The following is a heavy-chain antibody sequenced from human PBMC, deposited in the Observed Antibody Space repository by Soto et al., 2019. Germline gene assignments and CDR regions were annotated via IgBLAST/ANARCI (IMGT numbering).Heavy chain of an antibody. Sequence: QVQLQQSGPGLLKPSETLSLTCSVSGGSITDNYWTWIRQSPRKGLEWVGYIYYTGITNYNPSLMRRVTTSLARSKNQFSLKLDSVPAADTAVYYCARALDYDFWGGRNWFDPWGQGTLVTVSS. D-gene: IGHD3-3*01. CDR1: GGSITDNY. J-gene: IGHJ5*02. V-gene: IGHV4-59*01. CDR2: IYYTGIT. CDR3: ARALDYDFWGGRNWFDP.